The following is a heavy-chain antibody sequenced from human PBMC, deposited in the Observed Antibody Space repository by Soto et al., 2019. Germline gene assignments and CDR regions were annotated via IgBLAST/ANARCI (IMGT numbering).Heavy chain of an antibody. J-gene: IGHJ4*02. CDR3: AKDLGSSWTFDY. V-gene: IGHV3-23*01. CDR1: GFTFSSYA. D-gene: IGHD6-13*01. CDR2: ISGGGGST. Sequence: PGGSVRLSCAASGFTFSSYAMSWVRQAPGKGLEWVSAISGGGGSTYYADSVKGRFTISRDNSKNTLYLQMNSLRAEDTAVYYCAKDLGSSWTFDYWGQGTLVTVSS.